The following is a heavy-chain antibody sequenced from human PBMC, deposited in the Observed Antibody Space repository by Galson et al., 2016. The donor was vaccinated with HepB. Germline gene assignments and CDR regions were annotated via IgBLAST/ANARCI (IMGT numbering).Heavy chain of an antibody. CDR3: ARGTEMATMSYAYH. V-gene: IGHV4-39*07. D-gene: IGHD5-24*01. CDR2: IYYSGST. J-gene: IGHJ5*02. Sequence: SETLSLTCSVSSGSISSSAYYWGWIRQPPGKGLEWIGSIYYSGSTYYNPSLQSRVTISVDTSKNKFSLKLSSVTAADTAVYYCARGTEMATMSYAYHWGQGILVTVSS. CDR1: SGSISSSAYY.